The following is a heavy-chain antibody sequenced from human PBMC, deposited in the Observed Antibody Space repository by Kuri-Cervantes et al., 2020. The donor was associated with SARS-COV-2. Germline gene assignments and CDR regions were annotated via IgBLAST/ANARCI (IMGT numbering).Heavy chain of an antibody. CDR2: ISSSSSTI. CDR1: GFTFSNAW. D-gene: IGHD3-3*01. CDR3: AREVTIFGAVSRGFDP. J-gene: IGHJ5*02. V-gene: IGHV3-48*01. Sequence: LSLTCAASGFTFSNAWMSWVRQAPGKGLEWVSYISSSSSTIYYADSVKGRFTISRDNAKNSLYLQMNSLRAEDTAVYYCAREVTIFGAVSRGFDPWGQGTLVTVSS.